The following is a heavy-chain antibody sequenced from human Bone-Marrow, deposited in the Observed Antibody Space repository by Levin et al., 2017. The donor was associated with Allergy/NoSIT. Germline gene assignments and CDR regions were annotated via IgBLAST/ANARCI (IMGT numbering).Heavy chain of an antibody. CDR1: GYSLIDLA. CDR2: FEPEDGET. D-gene: IGHD3-9*01. CDR3: ASQVNDIYAFDI. V-gene: IGHV1-24*01. J-gene: IGHJ3*02. Sequence: ASVKVSCKVSGYSLIDLAMHWVRQAPGKGLEWMGGFEPEDGETIYAQKFQGRVTMTEDTSTDTAYMELSSLRSEDTALYYCASQVNDIYAFDIWGQGTAVTVSS.